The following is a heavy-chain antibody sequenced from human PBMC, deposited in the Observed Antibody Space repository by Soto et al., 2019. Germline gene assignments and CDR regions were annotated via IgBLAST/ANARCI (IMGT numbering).Heavy chain of an antibody. V-gene: IGHV4-31*03. CDR1: GGSISSGAYY. CDR2: IYYSGST. J-gene: IGHJ5*01. Sequence: QVQLQESGPGLVKPSQTLSLTCTVSGGSISSGAYYWSWIRQHPGKGLEWIGYIYYSGSTYYNPSLRSRLTISVDTSKNQFSLKMNSLTAADTAMYYCARDEGYIYGSNWFYSWGQGTLVTVSS. CDR3: ARDEGYIYGSNWFYS. D-gene: IGHD5-18*01.